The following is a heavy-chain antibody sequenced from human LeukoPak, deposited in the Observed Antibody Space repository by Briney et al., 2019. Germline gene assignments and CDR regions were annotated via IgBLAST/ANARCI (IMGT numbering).Heavy chain of an antibody. CDR3: ARKATRVVRDDAFDI. V-gene: IGHV5-51*01. J-gene: IGHJ3*02. CDR2: IYPGDSDT. Sequence: GESLKISCKGSGYSFTSYWIGWVRQMPGKGLEWMGIIYPGDSDTRYSPSFQGQVTISADKSISTAYLQWSSLKASDTAMYHCARKATRVVRDDAFDIWGQGTMVTVSS. CDR1: GYSFTSYW. D-gene: IGHD3-10*01.